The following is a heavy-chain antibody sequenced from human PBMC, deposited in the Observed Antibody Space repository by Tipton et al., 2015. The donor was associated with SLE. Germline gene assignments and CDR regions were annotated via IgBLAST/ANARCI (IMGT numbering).Heavy chain of an antibody. V-gene: IGHV4-61*02. J-gene: IGHJ4*02. CDR2: IYTSGST. CDR1: GGSISSGSYY. D-gene: IGHD2-15*01. Sequence: TLSLTCTVSGGSISSGSYYWSWIRQPAGKGLEWIGRIYTSGSTNYNPSLKSRVTISVDTSKNQFSLKLSSVTAADTAVYYCARVVDIVVVVAGTDYFDYWGQGTLVTVSS. CDR3: ARVVDIVVVVAGTDYFDY.